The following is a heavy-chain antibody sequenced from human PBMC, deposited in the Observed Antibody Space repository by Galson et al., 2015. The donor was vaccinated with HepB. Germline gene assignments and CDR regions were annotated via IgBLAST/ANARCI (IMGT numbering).Heavy chain of an antibody. CDR1: GFTFSSYG. J-gene: IGHJ4*03. V-gene: IGHV3-30*18. D-gene: IGHD4-17*01. CDR3: AKEYTVTTPPGDY. Sequence: SLRLSCAASGFTFSSYGMHWVRQAPGKGLEWVAVISYDGSNKYYADSVKGRFTISRDNSKNTLYLQMNSLRAEDTAVYYCAKEYTVTTPPGDYWGQGTTVTVSS. CDR2: ISYDGSNK.